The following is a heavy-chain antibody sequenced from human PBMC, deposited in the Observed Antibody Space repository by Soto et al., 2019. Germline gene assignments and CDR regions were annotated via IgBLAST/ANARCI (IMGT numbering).Heavy chain of an antibody. CDR3: ARLEVDWLLWSSFDY. CDR2: IYYSGST. V-gene: IGHV4-39*01. D-gene: IGHD3-9*01. CDR1: GGSISSSSYY. Sequence: QLQLQESGPGLVKPSETLSLTCTVSGGSISSSSYYWGWIRQPPGKGLEWIGSIYYSGSTYYNPSLKSRVTISVDTSKNQFSLKLSSVTAADTAVYYCARLEVDWLLWSSFDYWGQGTLVTVSS. J-gene: IGHJ4*02.